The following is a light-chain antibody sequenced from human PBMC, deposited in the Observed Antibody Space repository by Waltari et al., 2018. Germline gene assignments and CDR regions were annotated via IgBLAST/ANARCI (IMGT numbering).Light chain of an antibody. Sequence: SYVMTQPPSVSVAPGKTARITCGGNKIGSKSVHWYQQKPGQAPVLVIYYDNDRPSGIPERFSGSISGNTATLTISRVEAGDEADYYCQVWDSSSDHPFGGGTKLTVL. CDR1: KIGSKS. V-gene: IGLV3-21*04. CDR2: YDN. CDR3: QVWDSSSDHP. J-gene: IGLJ2*01.